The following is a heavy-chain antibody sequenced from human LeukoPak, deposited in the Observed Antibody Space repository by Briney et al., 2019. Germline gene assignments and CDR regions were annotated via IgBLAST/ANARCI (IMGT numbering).Heavy chain of an antibody. J-gene: IGHJ4*02. CDR1: GYSFTTYW. CDR2: IYPGDSDT. D-gene: IGHD2-2*01. Sequence: GESLKISCRGSGYSFTTYWIGWVRQMPGKGLEWLGIIYPGDSDTRYSPSFQGQVTMSADKSINTAYLQWSSLKASDTAMYYCARRQGCSSTSCPPDSWGQGTLVTVSS. CDR3: ARRQGCSSTSCPPDS. V-gene: IGHV5-51*01.